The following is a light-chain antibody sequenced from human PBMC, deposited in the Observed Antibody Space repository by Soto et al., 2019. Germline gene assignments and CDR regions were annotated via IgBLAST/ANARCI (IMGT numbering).Light chain of an antibody. V-gene: IGKV3-15*01. Sequence: EIVFTQSPGTVSLSPGERATLSCRASQSISSYLAWYQQKPGQAPRLLIYGASTRATGIPARFSGSGSGTESTLTISSLQSEDFAVYYCQQYNNWWTFGQGTKVDI. CDR1: QSISSY. CDR3: QQYNNWWT. J-gene: IGKJ1*01. CDR2: GAS.